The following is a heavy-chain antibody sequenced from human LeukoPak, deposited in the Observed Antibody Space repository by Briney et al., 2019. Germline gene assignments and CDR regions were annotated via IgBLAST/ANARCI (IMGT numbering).Heavy chain of an antibody. D-gene: IGHD5-24*01. J-gene: IGHJ3*02. CDR3: ARHERDVSLDHAFDI. V-gene: IGHV4-59*08. CDR1: GGSISSYY. CDR2: IYYSGST. Sequence: PSETLSLTCTISGGSISSYYWSWIRQPPGKGLEWIGYIYYSGSTSYNPSLKSRVTILVDASKNQFSLKLRCVTAADTAVYYCARHERDVSLDHAFDIWGQGTMVTVSS.